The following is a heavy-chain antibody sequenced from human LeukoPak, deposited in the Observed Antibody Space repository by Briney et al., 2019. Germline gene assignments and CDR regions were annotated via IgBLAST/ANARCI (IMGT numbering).Heavy chain of an antibody. CDR3: ARGRVAARLVWFDP. J-gene: IGHJ5*02. CDR2: ISSSGSTI. D-gene: IGHD6-6*01. CDR1: GFTFSSYE. V-gene: IGHV3-48*03. Sequence: GGSLRLSCAASGFTFSSYEMNWVRQAPGKGLEWVSYISSSGSTIYYADSVKGRFTISRDNAKNSLYLQMNSLRAEDTAVYYCARGRVAARLVWFDPWGQGTLVTVSS.